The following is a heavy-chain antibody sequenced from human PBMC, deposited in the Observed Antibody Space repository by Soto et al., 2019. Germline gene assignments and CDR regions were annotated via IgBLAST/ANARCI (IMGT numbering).Heavy chain of an antibody. J-gene: IGHJ6*02. D-gene: IGHD3-16*01. CDR2: IYSGGST. CDR3: ARKPLGLGGVVDV. Sequence: EVQLVETGGGLIQPGGSLRLSCAASGFTVSSNYMSWVRQAPGKGLEWVSVIYSGGSTYYADSVKGRFTISRDNSKNTLYLQMNSLRAEDTAVYYCARKPLGLGGVVDVRGQGTTVTVSS. V-gene: IGHV3-53*02. CDR1: GFTVSSNY.